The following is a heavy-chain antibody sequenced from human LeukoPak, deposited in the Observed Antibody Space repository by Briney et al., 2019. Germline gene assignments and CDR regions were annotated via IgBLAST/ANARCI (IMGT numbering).Heavy chain of an antibody. Sequence: GGSLRLSCTASGFTFGDYAMSWVRQAPGKGLEWVGFIRSKAYGGTTEYAASVKGRFTISRDDSKSIAYLQMNSLKTEDTAVYYCTRAGGGTISGPLAAAEGYWGQRTLVTVSS. D-gene: IGHD6-13*01. CDR2: IRSKAYGGTT. J-gene: IGHJ4*02. CDR1: GFTFGDYA. V-gene: IGHV3-49*04. CDR3: TRAGGGTISGPLAAAEGY.